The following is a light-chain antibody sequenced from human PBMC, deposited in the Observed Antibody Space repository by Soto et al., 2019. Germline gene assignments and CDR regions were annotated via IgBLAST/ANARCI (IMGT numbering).Light chain of an antibody. J-gene: IGKJ1*01. CDR1: QSVSSSY. Sequence: EIVLTQSPGTLSLSPGERATLSCRASQSVSSSYLAWYQQKPGQAPRLLIYGASGRATGIPDRFSGSGSGTDLTLTISRLEPEDFAVYYCQQYGSSQWTFGQGTKVDIK. CDR2: GAS. CDR3: QQYGSSQWT. V-gene: IGKV3-20*01.